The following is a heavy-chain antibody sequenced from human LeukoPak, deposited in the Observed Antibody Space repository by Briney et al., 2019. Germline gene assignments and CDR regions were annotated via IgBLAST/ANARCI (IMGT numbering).Heavy chain of an antibody. CDR2: IYYSGST. V-gene: IGHV4-31*03. CDR1: GGSISSGGYY. J-gene: IGHJ4*02. Sequence: TLSLTCTVSGGSISSGGYYWSWIRRHPGKGLEWIGYIYYSGSTYYNPSLKSRVTISVDTSKNQFSLKLSSVTAADTAVYYCARNQWGFVYFDYWGQGTLVTVSS. CDR3: ARNQWGFVYFDY. D-gene: IGHD2-15*01.